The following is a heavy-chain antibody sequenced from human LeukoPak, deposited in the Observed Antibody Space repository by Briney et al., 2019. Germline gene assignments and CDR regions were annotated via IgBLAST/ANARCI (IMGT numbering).Heavy chain of an antibody. V-gene: IGHV1-18*01. Sequence: GASVKVSRNASGHTFTSFGISWVRQAPGQGLEWMGWISGYNDNTNYAKKFQGRVTMTTDTSTSTAYMELRSLRSDDTAVYYCARDGTTTEDYWGQGTLVTVSS. CDR1: GHTFTSFG. CDR3: ARDGTTTEDY. CDR2: ISGYNDNT. D-gene: IGHD1/OR15-1a*01. J-gene: IGHJ4*02.